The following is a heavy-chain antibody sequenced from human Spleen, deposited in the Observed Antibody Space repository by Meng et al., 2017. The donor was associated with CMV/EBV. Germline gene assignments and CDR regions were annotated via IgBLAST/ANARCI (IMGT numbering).Heavy chain of an antibody. Sequence: GSLRLSCTVSGGSISSSSYYWGWIRQPPGKGLEWIGSIYDSGSTYYNPSLKSRVTITVDTSKTQFSLKLSSVTAADTAVYYCARDSSGGRYGMDVWGQGTTVTVSS. CDR2: IYDSGST. CDR3: ARDSSGGRYGMDV. V-gene: IGHV4-39*07. CDR1: GGSISSSSYY. D-gene: IGHD6-19*01. J-gene: IGHJ6*02.